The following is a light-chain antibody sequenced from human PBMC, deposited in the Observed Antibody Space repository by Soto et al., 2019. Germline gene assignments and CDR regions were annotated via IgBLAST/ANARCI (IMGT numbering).Light chain of an antibody. CDR2: AAT. Sequence: EIVLTQSPDTLSLSPGERAALSCRASQSVRDNFLAWYQQKPRQSPRLLIYAATSRGTGIPERFSGSGSETDFTLTIYRLEPEDFAVYYCQQYGSSPYTFGQGTKLEIK. V-gene: IGKV3-20*01. J-gene: IGKJ2*01. CDR1: QSVRDNF. CDR3: QQYGSSPYT.